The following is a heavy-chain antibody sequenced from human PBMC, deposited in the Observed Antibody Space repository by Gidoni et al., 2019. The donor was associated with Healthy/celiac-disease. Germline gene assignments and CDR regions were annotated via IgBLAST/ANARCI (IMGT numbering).Heavy chain of an antibody. CDR2: ISSNGGST. V-gene: IGHV3-64D*06. J-gene: IGHJ4*02. Sequence: EVQLVESGGGLVQPGGSLRLSCSASGFPFSSYAMHWVRQAPRKGLEYVSAISSNGGSTYYADSVKGRFTISRDNSKNTLYLQMSSLRAEDTAVYYCVKEYSSGWYFNPNFDYWGQGTLVTVSS. D-gene: IGHD6-19*01. CDR3: VKEYSSGWYFNPNFDY. CDR1: GFPFSSYA.